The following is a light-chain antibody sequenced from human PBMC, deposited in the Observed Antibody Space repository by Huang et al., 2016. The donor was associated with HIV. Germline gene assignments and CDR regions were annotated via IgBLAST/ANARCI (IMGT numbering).Light chain of an antibody. V-gene: IGKV3-15*01. CDR3: QQYDSWPIT. J-gene: IGKJ3*01. CDR1: QSVSNN. Sequence: EIVMTQSPATLSVSPGERVTLSCRASQSVSNNLAWYQQKPGQAPRLLVYSASTRATGIPARVSGSGSGTEFTLTISSLQSEHFAVYYCQQYDSWPITFGPGTRVD. CDR2: SAS.